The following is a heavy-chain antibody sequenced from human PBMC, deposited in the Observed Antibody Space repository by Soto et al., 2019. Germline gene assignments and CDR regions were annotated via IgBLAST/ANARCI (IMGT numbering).Heavy chain of an antibody. V-gene: IGHV1-69*13. D-gene: IGHD2-2*01. CDR1: GGTFSSYA. CDR2: IIPIFGTA. Sequence: SVKVSCKASGGTFSSYAISWVRQAPGQGLEWMGGIIPIFGTANYAQKFQGRVTITADESTSTAYMELSSLRSEDTAVYYCARPVVPAAEVGYYYGMDVWGQGTTVTVSS. J-gene: IGHJ6*02. CDR3: ARPVVPAAEVGYYYGMDV.